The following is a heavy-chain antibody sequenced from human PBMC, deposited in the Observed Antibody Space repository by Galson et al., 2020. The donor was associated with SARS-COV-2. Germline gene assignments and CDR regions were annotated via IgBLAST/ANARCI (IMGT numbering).Heavy chain of an antibody. D-gene: IGHD2-2*01. CDR2: HSDNEDKT. J-gene: IGHJ5*02. Sequence: GESLKIPCATSGINFRSYYMTWVRQAPGKGLEGVPIHSDNEDKTEYADSVKGRFTISRDNSKNTLYLQMNNLRAEDTVLYYCEKVGPFYWYGINCYDETWGQGTRVT. V-gene: IGHV3-23*01. CDR3: EKVGPFYWYGINCYDET. CDR1: GINFRSYY.